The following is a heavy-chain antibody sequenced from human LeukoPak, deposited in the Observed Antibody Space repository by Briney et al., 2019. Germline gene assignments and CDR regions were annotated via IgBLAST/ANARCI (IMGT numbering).Heavy chain of an antibody. D-gene: IGHD2-2*03. CDR3: AKRGNPGYCSSTSCYPFDY. V-gene: IGHV3-23*01. Sequence: GGSLRLSCAASGFTFSSYAMSWVRQAPGKGLEWVSAISGSGGSTYYADSVKGRFTISRDNSKNTLYLQMNSLRAEDTAVYYCAKRGNPGYCSSTSCYPFDYWGQGTLVTVSS. J-gene: IGHJ4*02. CDR1: GFTFSSYA. CDR2: ISGSGGST.